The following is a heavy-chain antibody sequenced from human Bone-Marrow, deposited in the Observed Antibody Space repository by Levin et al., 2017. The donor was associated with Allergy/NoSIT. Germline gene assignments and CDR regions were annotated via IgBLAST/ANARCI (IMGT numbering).Heavy chain of an antibody. D-gene: IGHD1-26*01. CDR1: GYTFTEYF. CDR3: STGPTTEGGMDV. J-gene: IGHJ6*02. V-gene: IGHV1-69-2*01. CDR2: VDPEDGEA. Sequence: KISCKVSGYTFTEYFIHWVQQAPGKGLEWVGFVDPEDGEARFAEKFQDRVAITADTSTETAYMELRSLRSEDTAVYYCSTGPTTEGGMDVWGQGTTVTVSS.